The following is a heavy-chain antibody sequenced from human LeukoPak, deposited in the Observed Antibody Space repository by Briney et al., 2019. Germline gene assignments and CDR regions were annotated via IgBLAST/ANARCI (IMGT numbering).Heavy chain of an antibody. CDR2: INHSGST. J-gene: IGHJ4*02. CDR1: GGSFSGYY. Sequence: SETLSLTCAVYGGSFSGYYWSWIRQPPGEGLEWIGEINHSGSTNYNPSLKSRVTISVDTSKNQFSLKLSSVTAADTAVYYCARAYAMVYPFDYWGQGTLVTVSS. D-gene: IGHD5-18*01. V-gene: IGHV4-34*01. CDR3: ARAYAMVYPFDY.